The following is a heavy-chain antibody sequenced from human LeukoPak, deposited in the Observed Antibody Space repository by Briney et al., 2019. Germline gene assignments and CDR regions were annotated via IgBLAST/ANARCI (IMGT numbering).Heavy chain of an antibody. CDR1: GGSVSRGSYY. V-gene: IGHV4-61*01. Sequence: PSETLSLTCTVSGGSVSRGSYYWSWIRQPPGKGLAWIGYIYYSGSTNYNPSLKSRVTISVDTSKNQFSLKLSSVTAADTAVYYCARDYYDSSGYYISYWGQGTLVTVSS. CDR2: IYYSGST. CDR3: ARDYYDSSGYYISY. J-gene: IGHJ4*02. D-gene: IGHD3-22*01.